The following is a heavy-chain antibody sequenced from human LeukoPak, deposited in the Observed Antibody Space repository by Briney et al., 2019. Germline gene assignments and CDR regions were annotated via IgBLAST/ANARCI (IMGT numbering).Heavy chain of an antibody. Sequence: GGSLRLSCAASGFTFNNYAMSWVRQAPGKGLEWVSSITSSSSHIYYADSVKGRFTISRDNAKNSLYLQIDSLRAEDTAVYYCARDPYSGSYVDYYYYYYMDVWGKGTTVTISS. J-gene: IGHJ6*03. CDR2: ITSSSSHI. D-gene: IGHD6-13*01. CDR1: GFTFNNYA. V-gene: IGHV3-21*01. CDR3: ARDPYSGSYVDYYYYYYMDV.